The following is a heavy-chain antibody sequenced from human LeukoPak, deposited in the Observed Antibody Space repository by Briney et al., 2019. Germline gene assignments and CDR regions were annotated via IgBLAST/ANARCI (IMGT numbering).Heavy chain of an antibody. D-gene: IGHD6-19*01. V-gene: IGHV3-20*04. CDR2: INWNGGST. CDR3: ARGDSSGWYFDD. Sequence: GGSLRLSCTAPGSRFDDHGMAWVRQAPGKGLEWVCGINWNGGSTGYADSVKGRFTISRDNAKNSLYLQMNSLGADDTALYYCARGDSSGWYFDDWGQGTLVTASS. CDR1: GSRFDDHG. J-gene: IGHJ4*02.